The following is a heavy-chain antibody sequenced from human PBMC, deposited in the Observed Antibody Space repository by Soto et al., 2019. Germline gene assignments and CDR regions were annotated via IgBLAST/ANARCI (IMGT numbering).Heavy chain of an antibody. J-gene: IGHJ3*01. CDR1: GYTFANYN. Sequence: GASVKVSCKASGYTFANYNSSWVRQATGQGLEWMAWMNPNSGNTGYAQKFQGRVTVTRNTSISTAYMDLSSLRSEDTAVYYCAGGLSGYGDYFAFDVWGQGTMVTVSS. D-gene: IGHD4-17*01. CDR2: MNPNSGNT. V-gene: IGHV1-8*01. CDR3: AGGLSGYGDYFAFDV.